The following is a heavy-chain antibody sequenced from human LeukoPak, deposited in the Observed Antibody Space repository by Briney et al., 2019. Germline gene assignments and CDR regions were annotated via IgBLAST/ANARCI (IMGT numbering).Heavy chain of an antibody. CDR1: GGSISSHY. V-gene: IGHV4-59*11. J-gene: IGHJ4*02. D-gene: IGHD6-13*01. CDR3: ARGTGIAAAGLDY. Sequence: SETLSLTCTVSGGSISSHYWSWIRQPPGKGLEWIGYIYYSGSTNYNPSLKSRVTISVDTFKNQFSLKLSSVTAADTAVYYCARGTGIAAAGLDYWGQGTLVTVSS. CDR2: IYYSGST.